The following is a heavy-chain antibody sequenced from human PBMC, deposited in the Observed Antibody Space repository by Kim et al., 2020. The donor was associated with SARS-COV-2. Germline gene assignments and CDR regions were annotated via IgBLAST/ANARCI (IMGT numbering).Heavy chain of an antibody. V-gene: IGHV1-2*04. Sequence: ASVKVSCKASGYTFTGYYMHWVRQAPGQGLEWMGWINPNSGGTNYAQKFQGWVTMTRDTSISTAYMELSRLRSDDTAVYYCARSRITMVRGAYNWFDPWGQGTLVTVSS. D-gene: IGHD3-10*01. CDR1: GYTFTGYY. CDR2: INPNSGGT. J-gene: IGHJ5*02. CDR3: ARSRITMVRGAYNWFDP.